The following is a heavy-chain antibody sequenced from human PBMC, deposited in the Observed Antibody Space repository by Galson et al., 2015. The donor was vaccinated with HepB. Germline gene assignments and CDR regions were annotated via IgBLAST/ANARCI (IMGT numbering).Heavy chain of an antibody. Sequence: LSLTCAVYGGSFSGYDWSWIRQPPGKGLEWIGEINHSGSTNYNPSLKSRVTISVDTSTNQFSLKLSSVTAADTAVYYCARGRRLMYSSGWYSFDYWGQGTLVTVSS. D-gene: IGHD6-19*01. J-gene: IGHJ4*02. V-gene: IGHV4-34*01. CDR1: GGSFSGYD. CDR2: INHSGST. CDR3: ARGRRLMYSSGWYSFDY.